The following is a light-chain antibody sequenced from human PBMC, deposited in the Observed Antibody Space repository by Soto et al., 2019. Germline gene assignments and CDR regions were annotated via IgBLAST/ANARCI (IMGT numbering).Light chain of an antibody. J-gene: IGLJ2*01. CDR2: EVT. Sequence: QSALTQPPSASGSPGQSVTISCTGSSSDVGGYNYVSWYQQHPGKAPKLMIYEVTKRPSGVPDRFSGFKSGNTASLTVSGLQAEDGADYYCSSYAGSNKLVFGGGTQLTVL. V-gene: IGLV2-8*01. CDR3: SSYAGSNKLV. CDR1: SSDVGGYNY.